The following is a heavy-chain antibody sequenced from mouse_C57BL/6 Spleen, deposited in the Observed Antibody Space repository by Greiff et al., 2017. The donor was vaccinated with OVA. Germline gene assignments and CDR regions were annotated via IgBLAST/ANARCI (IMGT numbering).Heavy chain of an antibody. CDR1: GFTFSSYT. D-gene: IGHD4-1*01. CDR2: ISGGGGNT. CDR3: ARRGTGHYFDY. V-gene: IGHV5-9*01. J-gene: IGHJ2*01. Sequence: VMLVESGGGLVNPGWSLKLSCAASGFTFSSYTMSWVRQTPEKRLEWVATISGGGGNTYYPDSVKGRFTISRDNAKNTLYLQMSSLRSEDTALYYCARRGTGHYFDYWGQGTTLTVSS.